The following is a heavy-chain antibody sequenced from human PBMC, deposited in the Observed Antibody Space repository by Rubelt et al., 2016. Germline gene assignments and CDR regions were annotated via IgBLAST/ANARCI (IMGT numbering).Heavy chain of an antibody. J-gene: IGHJ4*02. D-gene: IGHD1-1*01. Sequence: SYDGDNKYYADSVKGRFTISRDNSKNTLYLQMNSLIVDDTAVYYCARADWKSFSYHFDYWGQGTPVTVSS. CDR3: ARADWKSFSYHFDY. V-gene: IGHV3-30*01. CDR2: SYDGDNK.